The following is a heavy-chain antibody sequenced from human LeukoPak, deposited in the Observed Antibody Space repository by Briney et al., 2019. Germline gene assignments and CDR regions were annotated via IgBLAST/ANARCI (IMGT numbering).Heavy chain of an antibody. Sequence: GGSLRLSCAASGFTFSSYSMNWVRQAPGKGLEWVSSISSSSYIYYADSVKGRFTISRDNAKNSLYLQMNSLRAEDTAVYYCANDFWSGYHILWGQGTLVTVSS. CDR3: ANDFWSGYHIL. CDR2: ISSSSYI. V-gene: IGHV3-21*01. CDR1: GFTFSSYS. J-gene: IGHJ4*02. D-gene: IGHD3-3*01.